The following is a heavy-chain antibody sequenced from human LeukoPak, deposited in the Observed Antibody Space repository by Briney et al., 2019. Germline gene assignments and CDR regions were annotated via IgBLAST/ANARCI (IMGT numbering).Heavy chain of an antibody. D-gene: IGHD3-3*01. CDR2: ISGNGGST. CDR1: GFSFSIYA. V-gene: IGHV3-23*01. Sequence: GGSLRLSCEASGFSFSIYAMSWVRHAPGEGLEWVSSISGNGGSTYYANSVKGRFTIARDNSKNTLYIEMNSLTEENTALYYCVKGGQRYDFWRFDFWGRGTLVTVSS. CDR3: VKGGQRYDFWRFDF. J-gene: IGHJ5*01.